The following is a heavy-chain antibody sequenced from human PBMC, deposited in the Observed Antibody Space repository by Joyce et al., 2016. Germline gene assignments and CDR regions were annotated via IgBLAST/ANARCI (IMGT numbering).Heavy chain of an antibody. CDR2: INPRSGGT. V-gene: IGHV1-2*02. D-gene: IGHD4/OR15-4a*01. Sequence: QVQLVQSGAEVKKPGASVKVSCKASGYTFIGYYLHWVRQAPGQGLEGMGWINPRSGGTTYAQKFQGRVTMTRDTSFSTAYMELSRLRSDDTAFYYCAVTLVVPTASFDYWGQGTLVTVSS. J-gene: IGHJ4*02. CDR3: AVTLVVPTASFDY. CDR1: GYTFIGYY.